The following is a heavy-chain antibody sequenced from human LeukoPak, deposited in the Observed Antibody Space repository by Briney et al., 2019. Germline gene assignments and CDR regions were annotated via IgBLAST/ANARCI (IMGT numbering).Heavy chain of an antibody. CDR2: IYHSGNT. D-gene: IGHD3-9*01. V-gene: IGHV4-38-2*02. CDR1: GYSISSGYY. Sequence: SETLSLTCTVSGYSISSGYYWAWIRQPPGKGLQWIGNIYHSGNTYYNPSLKSRVSISVDTSKNQFSLRLTSVTAADTAVYYCARGTISMDVWGRGTTVTISS. J-gene: IGHJ6*03. CDR3: ARGTISMDV.